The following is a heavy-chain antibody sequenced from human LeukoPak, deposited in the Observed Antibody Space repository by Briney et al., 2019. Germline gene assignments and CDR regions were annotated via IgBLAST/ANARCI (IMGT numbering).Heavy chain of an antibody. CDR3: ARGATGDRLGY. CDR1: GFSFSTYS. D-gene: IGHD7-27*01. Sequence: GGSLRLSCAASGFSFSTYSMNWVRQAPGKGLEWVSYISSSSSTIYYADSVKGRFTISRDNARNSLYLQMNSLRGEDTALYYCARGATGDRLGYWGQGTLVTVSS. V-gene: IGHV3-48*01. CDR2: ISSSSSTI. J-gene: IGHJ4*02.